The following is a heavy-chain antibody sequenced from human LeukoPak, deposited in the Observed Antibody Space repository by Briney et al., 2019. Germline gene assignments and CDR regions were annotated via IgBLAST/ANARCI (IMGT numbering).Heavy chain of an antibody. CDR3: AKSIPTIAVAVSTRQ. CDR2: IRYDGSDI. V-gene: IGHV3-30*02. CDR1: GFTFGGSG. J-gene: IGHJ4*02. D-gene: IGHD6-19*01. Sequence: GGSLRLSCAASGFTFGGSGMHWVRQAPGKGLEWVAFIRYDGSDIHYADSVKGRFTISRDNSKNTLYMQMNSLRAEDTAVYYCAKSIPTIAVAVSTRQWGQGTLVTVSS.